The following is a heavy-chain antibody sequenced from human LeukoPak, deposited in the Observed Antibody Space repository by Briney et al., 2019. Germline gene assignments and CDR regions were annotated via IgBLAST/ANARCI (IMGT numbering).Heavy chain of an antibody. CDR1: GFTFSSYW. J-gene: IGHJ5*02. D-gene: IGHD5-24*01. CDR3: ARAIEASTFYNWFDP. CDR2: IKQDGSEK. V-gene: IGHV3-7*04. Sequence: GGSLRLSCAASGFTFSSYWMSWVRQAPGKGLEWVANIKQDGSEKYYVDSVKGRFTISRDNAKNSLYLQMNSLRAEDTAVYYCARAIEASTFYNWFDPWGQGTLVTVSS.